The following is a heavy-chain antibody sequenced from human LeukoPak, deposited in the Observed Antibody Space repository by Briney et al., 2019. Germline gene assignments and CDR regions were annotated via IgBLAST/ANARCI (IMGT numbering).Heavy chain of an antibody. D-gene: IGHD3-10*01. V-gene: IGHV3-21*01. J-gene: IGHJ2*01. CDR2: ISSSSSYI. Sequence: GGSLRLSCAASGFTFSSYSMNWVRQAPGKGLEWVSSISSSSSYIYYADSVKGRFTISRDNAKNSLYLQMNSLRAEDTAVYYCASSITMVRGALRRYWYFDLWGRGTLVTVSS. CDR1: GFTFSSYS. CDR3: ASSITMVRGALRRYWYFDL.